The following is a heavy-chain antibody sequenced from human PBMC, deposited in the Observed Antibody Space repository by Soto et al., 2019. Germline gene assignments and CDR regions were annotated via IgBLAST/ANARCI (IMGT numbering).Heavy chain of an antibody. J-gene: IGHJ6*02. CDR2: IYSGGST. V-gene: IGHV3-53*01. CDR1: GFTVSSNY. Sequence: GGSLRLSCAASGFTVSSNYVSWVRQAPGKGLEWVSVIYSGGSTYYADSVKGRFTISRDNSKNTLYPQMNSLRAEDTAVYYWASTGSIGYQHYYGMDVWGQGPRSPSP. CDR3: ASTGSIGYQHYYGMDV. D-gene: IGHD3-22*01.